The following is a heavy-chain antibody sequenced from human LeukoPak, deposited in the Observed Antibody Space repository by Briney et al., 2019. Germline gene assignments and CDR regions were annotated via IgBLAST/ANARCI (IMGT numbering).Heavy chain of an antibody. CDR3: ARVGCSSTSCTPGGWFDP. V-gene: IGHV4-34*01. Sequence: SETLSLTCTVSGASISGYYWSWIRQPPGKGLEWIGEINHSGSTNYNPSLKSRVTISVDTSKNQFSLKLSSVTAADTAVYYCARVGCSSTSCTPGGWFDPWGQGTLVTVSS. CDR2: INHSGST. CDR1: GASISGYY. J-gene: IGHJ5*02. D-gene: IGHD2-2*01.